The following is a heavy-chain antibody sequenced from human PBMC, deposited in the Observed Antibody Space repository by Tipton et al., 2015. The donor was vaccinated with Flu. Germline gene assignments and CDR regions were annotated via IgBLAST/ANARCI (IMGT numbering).Heavy chain of an antibody. CDR3: ARDRWEYIRGFDS. Sequence: TLSLTCSVSGDSIGSRYFWGWIRQPPGKGLEWIGNIHRSGTTYYNPSLKSRVTISVDTSKNQFSLKLTSVTAADTAVYYCARDRWEYIRGFDSWGQGTLVTVSP. CDR2: IHRSGTT. V-gene: IGHV4-38-2*02. J-gene: IGHJ4*02. D-gene: IGHD2/OR15-2a*01. CDR1: GDSIGSRYF.